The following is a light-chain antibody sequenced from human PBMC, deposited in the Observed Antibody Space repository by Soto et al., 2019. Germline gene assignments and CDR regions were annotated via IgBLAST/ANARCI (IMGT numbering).Light chain of an antibody. CDR2: RAS. V-gene: IGKV3-15*01. CDR3: LQYHNLWA. CDR1: QNTYYN. J-gene: IGKJ1*01. Sequence: ILMTQSPATVSVSPGESATLSCRASQNTYYNVAWYQHSPGQAPRLLIYRASTRAPGVPARFSGSGSGTEFTLTISSLQPEDFTVYSCLQYHNLWAFGQGTKVEI.